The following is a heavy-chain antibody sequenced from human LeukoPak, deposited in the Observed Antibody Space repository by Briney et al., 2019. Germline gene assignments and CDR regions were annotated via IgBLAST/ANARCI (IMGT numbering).Heavy chain of an antibody. CDR2: IYYSGST. D-gene: IGHD2-2*01. Sequence: SETLSLTCTVSGGSISSYYWSWIRQPPGKGLEWIGYIYYSGSTNYNPSLKSRVTISVDTSKNQFSLKLSSVTAADTAVYYCARVTSTIDYWGQGTLVTVSS. CDR1: GGSISSYY. J-gene: IGHJ4*02. V-gene: IGHV4-59*12. CDR3: ARVTSTIDY.